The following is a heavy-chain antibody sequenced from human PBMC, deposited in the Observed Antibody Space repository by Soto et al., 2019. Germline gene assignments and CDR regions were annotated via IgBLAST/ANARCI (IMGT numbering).Heavy chain of an antibody. CDR3: ARAEAAGVDAFDI. Sequence: QVQLVESGGGVVQPGRSLRLSCAASGFTFSSYGMHWVRQAPGKGLEWVAVIWYDGSNKYYADSVKGRFTISRDNSKNTLYLQMNSLRAEDTAVYYCARAEAAGVDAFDIWGQGTMVTVSS. CDR2: IWYDGSNK. CDR1: GFTFSSYG. J-gene: IGHJ3*02. D-gene: IGHD6-13*01. V-gene: IGHV3-33*01.